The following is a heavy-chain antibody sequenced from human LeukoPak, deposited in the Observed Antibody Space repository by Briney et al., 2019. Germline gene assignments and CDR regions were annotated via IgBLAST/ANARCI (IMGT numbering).Heavy chain of an antibody. CDR2: IIPVFGTT. J-gene: IGHJ4*02. V-gene: IGHV1-69*13. CDR3: ATDRESGGYQLLWY. D-gene: IGHD2-2*01. Sequence: SVKVSCKASGGTFSSYAVSWVRQAPGQGLEWMGGIIPVFGTTKYAQRFQGRVTITADESTSTAYMELSSLRSEDTAVYYCATDRESGGYQLLWYWGQGTLVIVSS. CDR1: GGTFSSYA.